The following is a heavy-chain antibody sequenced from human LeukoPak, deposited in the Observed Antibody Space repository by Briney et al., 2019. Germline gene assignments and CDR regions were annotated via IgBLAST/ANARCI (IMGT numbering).Heavy chain of an antibody. CDR3: AIRPNTAMVKLPFDY. CDR1: GGSISSSSYY. CDR2: IYYSGST. D-gene: IGHD5-18*01. Sequence: SETLSLTCTVSGGSISSSSYYWGWIRQPPGKGLEWIGSIYYSGSTYYNPSLKSRVTISVDTSKNQFSLKLSSVTAADTAVYYCAIRPNTAMVKLPFDYWGQGTLVTVSS. J-gene: IGHJ4*02. V-gene: IGHV4-39*01.